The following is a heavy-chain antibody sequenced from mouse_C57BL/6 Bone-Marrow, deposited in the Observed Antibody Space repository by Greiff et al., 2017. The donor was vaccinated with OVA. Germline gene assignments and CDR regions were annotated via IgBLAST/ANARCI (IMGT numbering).Heavy chain of an antibody. V-gene: IGHV1-53*01. J-gene: IGHJ1*03. Sequence: QVQLQQPGTELVKPGASVKLSCKASGYTFTSYWMHWVKQRPGQGLEWIGNINPSNGGTNYNEKFKSKATLTVDKSSSTAYMQLSSLTSADSAFYDCARSGPLLWYLNWFFDVWGKGTTVTVSS. CDR1: GYTFTSYW. D-gene: IGHD2-1*01. CDR3: ARSGPLLWYLNWFFDV. CDR2: INPSNGGT.